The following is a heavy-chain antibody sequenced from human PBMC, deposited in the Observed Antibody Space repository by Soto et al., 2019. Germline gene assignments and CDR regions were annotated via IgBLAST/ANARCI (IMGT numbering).Heavy chain of an antibody. D-gene: IGHD2-15*01. CDR2: INPNSGGT. CDR1: GYTFTDYY. CDR3: ARVDVVLVVATREYYFDY. Sequence: GPPVKVPCKAFGYTFTDYYFHGGRQAPDKGLEWMGWINPNSGGTNYAQKFQGRVTMTRDTSISTAYMELSRLRSDDTAVYYCARVDVVLVVATREYYFDYWGQGTLVTVSS. V-gene: IGHV1-2*02. J-gene: IGHJ4*02.